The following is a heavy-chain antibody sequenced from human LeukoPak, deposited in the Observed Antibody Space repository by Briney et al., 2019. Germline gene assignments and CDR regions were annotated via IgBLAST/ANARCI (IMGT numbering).Heavy chain of an antibody. Sequence: GGSLRLSCAASGFIFSSYAMSWVRQAPGKGLEWVSAISGSGGSTYYADSVKGRFTISRDNSKNTLYLQMNTLRGEDTAVYYCAKVRAANYDILTGYYELDYWGQGTLVTVSS. D-gene: IGHD3-9*01. J-gene: IGHJ4*02. CDR1: GFIFSSYA. V-gene: IGHV3-23*01. CDR3: AKVRAANYDILTGYYELDY. CDR2: ISGSGGST.